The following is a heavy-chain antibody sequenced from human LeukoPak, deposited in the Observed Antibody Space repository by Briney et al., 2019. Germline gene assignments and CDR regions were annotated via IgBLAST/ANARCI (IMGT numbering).Heavy chain of an antibody. D-gene: IGHD6-19*01. CDR3: ARNSGWYGGSKNAFDI. V-gene: IGHV3-23*01. J-gene: IGHJ3*02. Sequence: GGSLRLSCAASGFTFNNYAMTWVRQAPGKGLEWVSAISGSGGSTYYADSVKGRFTVSRDNSKNTLYLQMNSLRAEDTAVYYCARNSGWYGGSKNAFDIWGQGTMVTVSS. CDR2: ISGSGGST. CDR1: GFTFNNYA.